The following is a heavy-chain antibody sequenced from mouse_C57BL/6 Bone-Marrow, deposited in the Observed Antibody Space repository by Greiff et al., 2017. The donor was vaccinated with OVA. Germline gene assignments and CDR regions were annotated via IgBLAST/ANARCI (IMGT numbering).Heavy chain of an antibody. V-gene: IGHV7-3*01. Sequence: EVQLVESGGGLVQPGGSLSLSCAASGFTFTDYYMSWVRQPPGKALEWLGFIRNKANGYTTEYSASVKGRFTISRDKSQSILYLQMNALRAEDSATYYCARYTSSYDYWGQGTTLTVSS. D-gene: IGHD1-1*01. CDR2: IRNKANGYTT. CDR1: GFTFTDYY. CDR3: ARYTSSYDY. J-gene: IGHJ2*01.